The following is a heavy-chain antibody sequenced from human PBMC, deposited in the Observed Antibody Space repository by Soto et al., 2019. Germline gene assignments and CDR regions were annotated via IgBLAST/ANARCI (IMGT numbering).Heavy chain of an antibody. CDR1: GCIFSNYG. J-gene: IGHJ4*02. CDR2: TWSDESRK. V-gene: IGHV3-33*03. D-gene: IGHD1-1*01. CDR3: VTGLHGPIGTLPLFDA. Sequence: QLQLVESGGGVVQPGESLRLSCAASGCIFSNYGMHWVRQAPGKGLEWVAITWSDESRKYYGDSVQGRFTISRDNSKNTMFVQMHSLRVDDTAVYYCVTGLHGPIGTLPLFDAWGQVTLVTVS.